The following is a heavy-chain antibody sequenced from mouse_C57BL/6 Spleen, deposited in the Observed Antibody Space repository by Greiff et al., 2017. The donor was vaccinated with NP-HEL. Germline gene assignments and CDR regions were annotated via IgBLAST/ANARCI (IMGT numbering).Heavy chain of an antibody. CDR3: ARGGYYGYTWFAY. CDR2: IDPSDSYT. V-gene: IGHV1-69*01. J-gene: IGHJ3*01. CDR1: GYTFTSYW. D-gene: IGHD2-2*01. Sequence: QVQLQQPGAELVMPGASVKLSCKASGYTFTSYWMHWVKQRPGQGLEWIGEIDPSDSYTNYNQKFKGKSTLTVDKSSSTAYMQLSSLTSEDSAVYYCARGGYYGYTWFAYWGQGTLVTVSA.